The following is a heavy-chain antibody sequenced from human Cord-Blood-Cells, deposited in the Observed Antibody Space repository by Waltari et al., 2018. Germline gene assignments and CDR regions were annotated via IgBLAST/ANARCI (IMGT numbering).Heavy chain of an antibody. CDR3: ARGGFTVTRPYYFDD. J-gene: IGHJ4*02. CDR1: GGSFSGYY. D-gene: IGHD4-4*01. CDR2: INHSGRA. V-gene: IGHV4-34*01. Sequence: QVQLQQWGAGLLKPSETLSLTCAVYGGSFSGYYWSWIRQPPGKGLEWIGEINHSGRANDNPSLKSRVTRSVETSKNQFSLKLSSVTAADTAVYYCARGGFTVTRPYYFDDWGQGTLVTVSS.